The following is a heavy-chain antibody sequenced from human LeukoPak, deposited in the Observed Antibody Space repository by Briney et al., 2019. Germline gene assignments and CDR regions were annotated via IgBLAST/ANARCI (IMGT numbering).Heavy chain of an antibody. CDR3: ARRKVGAPFGY. CDR2: IYYSGST. Sequence: SETLSLXCTVSGGSISSSSYYWGWIRQPPGKGLEWIGSIYYSGSTYYNPSLKSRVTISVDTSKNQFSLKLSSVTAADTAVYYCARRKVGAPFGYWGQGTLVTVSS. CDR1: GGSISSSSYY. D-gene: IGHD1-26*01. V-gene: IGHV4-39*01. J-gene: IGHJ4*02.